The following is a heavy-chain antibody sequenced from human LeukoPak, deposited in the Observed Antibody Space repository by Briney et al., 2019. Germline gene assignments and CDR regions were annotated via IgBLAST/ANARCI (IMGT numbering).Heavy chain of an antibody. D-gene: IGHD6-6*01. J-gene: IGHJ6*03. CDR2: IYTSGST. Sequence: SETLSLTCTVSGGSISSGSYYWSWIRQPAGKGLEWIGRIYTSGSTNYNPSLKSRVTISVDTSKNQFSLKLNSVTAADTAMYDCARGESSSSPLYYYYYYMDVWGKGTTVTVSS. CDR1: GGSISSGSYY. V-gene: IGHV4-61*02. CDR3: ARGESSSSPLYYYYYYMDV.